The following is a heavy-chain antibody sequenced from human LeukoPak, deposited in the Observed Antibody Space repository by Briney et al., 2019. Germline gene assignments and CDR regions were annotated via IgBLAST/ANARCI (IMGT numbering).Heavy chain of an antibody. CDR2: IYYSGST. Sequence: SETLSLTCTVSGGSISSSYWSWIRQPPGKGLEWIGYIYYSGSTNYNPSFKSRVAISVDTSKNQFSLKLSSVTAADTAVYYCATWGIAVAGTFDYWGLGTLVTVST. CDR3: ATWGIAVAGTFDY. J-gene: IGHJ4*02. V-gene: IGHV4-59*08. D-gene: IGHD6-19*01. CDR1: GGSISSSY.